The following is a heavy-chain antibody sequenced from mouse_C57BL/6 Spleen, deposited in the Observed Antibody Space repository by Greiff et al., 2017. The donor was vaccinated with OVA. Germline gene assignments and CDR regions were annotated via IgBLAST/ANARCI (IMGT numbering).Heavy chain of an antibody. V-gene: IGHV1-61*01. J-gene: IGHJ2*01. D-gene: IGHD1-1*02. CDR3: ARLGYGYVDY. CDR2: IYPSDSET. Sequence: QVQLQQPGAELVRPGSSVKLSCKASGYTFTSYWMDWVKQRPGQGLEWIGNIYPSDSETHYNPKFKDKATLTVDKSSSTAYMQLSSLASEDSAVYYCARLGYGYVDYWGQGTTLTVSS. CDR1: GYTFTSYW.